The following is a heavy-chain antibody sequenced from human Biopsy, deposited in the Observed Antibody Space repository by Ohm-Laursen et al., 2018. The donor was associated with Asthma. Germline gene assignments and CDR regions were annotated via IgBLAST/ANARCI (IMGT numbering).Heavy chain of an antibody. D-gene: IGHD3-22*01. CDR1: GGTFSNFA. CDR3: ARSYDTDSYPVLVLDY. Sequence: GASVKVSCKAPGGTFSNFAISWVRQAPGHGLEWMGTILTNFDITSYAEKFQGRVTITADKSTSTTYMELSRLRSEDTAVYYCARSYDTDSYPVLVLDYWGQGTLVTVSS. CDR2: ILTNFDIT. V-gene: IGHV1-69*04. J-gene: IGHJ4*02.